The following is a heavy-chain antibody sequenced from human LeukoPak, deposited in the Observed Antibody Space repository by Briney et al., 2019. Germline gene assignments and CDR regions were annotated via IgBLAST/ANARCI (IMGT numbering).Heavy chain of an antibody. D-gene: IGHD2-2*01. J-gene: IGHJ4*02. CDR3: AKDEIEVEPAAVEGIDF. V-gene: IGHV3-30*02. CDR2: IRSDGINK. Sequence: GGSLRLSCAASGFTFRSSGMHWVRQAPGKGLEWVAFIRSDGINKHYVDSVKGRFSISRDNSKDTLYLQMNNLRTEDTAVYYCAKDEIEVEPAAVEGIDFWGQGTLVTVSS. CDR1: GFTFRSSG.